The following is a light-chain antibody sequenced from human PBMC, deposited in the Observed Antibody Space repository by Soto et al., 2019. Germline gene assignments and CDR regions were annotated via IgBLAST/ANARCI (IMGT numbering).Light chain of an antibody. CDR2: GAF. J-gene: IGKJ4*01. Sequence: EIVMTQSPATLSVSPGERVTLSCRASQSVSSNLAWYQQKTGQAPTLLIYGAFTSATGIPARFSGSGSGTEFTLTISSLQSEDFAVYYWQQYKNWPPLTFGGGTKVEIK. CDR1: QSVSSN. V-gene: IGKV3-15*01. CDR3: QQYKNWPPLT.